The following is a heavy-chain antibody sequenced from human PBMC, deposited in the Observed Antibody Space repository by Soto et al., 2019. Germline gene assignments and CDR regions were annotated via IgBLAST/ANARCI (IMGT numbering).Heavy chain of an antibody. D-gene: IGHD3-22*01. CDR2: IYYSGST. CDR1: GGSISSYY. V-gene: IGHV4-59*01. Sequence: QVQLQESGPGLVKPSETLSLTCTVSGGSISSYYWSWIRQPPGKGLEWIGYIYYSGSTNYNPSLKSRVTISVDTSKNQFSLKLSSVTAADTAVYYCARSSEEDFYDSSGSNWFDPWGQETLVTVSS. CDR3: ARSSEEDFYDSSGSNWFDP. J-gene: IGHJ5*02.